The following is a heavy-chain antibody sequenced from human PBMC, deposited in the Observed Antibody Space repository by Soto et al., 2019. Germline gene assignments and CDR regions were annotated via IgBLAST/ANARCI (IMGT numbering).Heavy chain of an antibody. J-gene: IGHJ4*02. Sequence: SETLSLTCAVYGGSFSGYYWSWIRQPPGKGLEWIGEINHSGTTDYNPSLKSRVSISLDSSTNQFSLRLSSVTAADTAVYFCARGPTITTDFWGRGILVTVSS. CDR2: INHSGTT. CDR1: GGSFSGYY. V-gene: IGHV4-34*01. D-gene: IGHD3-9*01. CDR3: ARGPTITTDF.